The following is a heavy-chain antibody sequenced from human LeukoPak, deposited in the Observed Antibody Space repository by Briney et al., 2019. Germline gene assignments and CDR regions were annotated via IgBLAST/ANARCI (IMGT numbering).Heavy chain of an antibody. CDR2: ISSSSSYI. V-gene: IGHV3-21*01. D-gene: IGHD3-22*01. CDR3: ARSADSSGYKRGFDY. Sequence: GGSLRLSCAASGFTFSSYSMNWVRQAPGKGLEWVSSISSSSSYIYYADSVKGRFTISRDNAKNSLYLQMNSLRAEDTAVYYCARSADSSGYKRGFDYWGQGTLVTVSS. J-gene: IGHJ4*02. CDR1: GFTFSSYS.